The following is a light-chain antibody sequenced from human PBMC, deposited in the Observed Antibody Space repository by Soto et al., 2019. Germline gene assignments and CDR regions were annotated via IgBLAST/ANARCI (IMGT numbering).Light chain of an antibody. CDR2: EVF. Sequence: QSVLTQPPSAAGSPGQSVTIFCTGTRSDVGSCDYVSWYQQRPGKAPKLVIYEVFKRPSGVPDRFSGAKSSNTASLTVSGLQAADEADYYCTSCTSNYDLNFGGGPTVTVL. V-gene: IGLV2-8*01. J-gene: IGLJ2*01. CDR1: RSDVGSCDY. CDR3: TSCTSNYDLN.